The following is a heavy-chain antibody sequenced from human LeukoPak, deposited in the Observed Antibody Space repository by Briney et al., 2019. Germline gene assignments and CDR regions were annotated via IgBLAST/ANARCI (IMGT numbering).Heavy chain of an antibody. CDR3: AREGDGYKRGDWYFDL. J-gene: IGHJ2*01. CDR2: INPNSGGT. D-gene: IGHD5-24*01. CDR1: GYTFTGYY. V-gene: IGHV1-2*06. Sequence: ASVKVSCKASGYTFTGYYMHWVRQAPGQGLEWMGRINPNSGGTNYAQKFQGRVTMTRDMSISTAYMELSRLRSDDAAVYYCAREGDGYKRGDWYFDLWGRGTLVTVSS.